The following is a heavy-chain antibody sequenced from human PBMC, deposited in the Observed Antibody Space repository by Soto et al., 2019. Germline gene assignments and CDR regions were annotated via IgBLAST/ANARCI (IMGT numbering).Heavy chain of an antibody. CDR1: GFTFSSYD. J-gene: IGHJ4*02. CDR3: TRGADGFDY. Sequence: EVQLVESGGDLVQPGGSLRLSCGASGFTFSSYDFHWVRQATGKGLEWVSGIGTAGDTYYAGSVKGRFIMSRENAKNSLYLQMNSLRDGDTAVYYCTRGADGFDYWGQRTLVTVSS. V-gene: IGHV3-13*01. CDR2: IGTAGDT. D-gene: IGHD3-16*01.